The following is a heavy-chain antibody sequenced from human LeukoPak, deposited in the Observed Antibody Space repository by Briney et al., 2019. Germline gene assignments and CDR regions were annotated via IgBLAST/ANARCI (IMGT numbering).Heavy chain of an antibody. CDR2: ISYDGNNK. J-gene: IGHJ4*02. D-gene: IGHD1-14*01. CDR3: ARHRGPTLYNTVYFDC. Sequence: GGSLRLSCAASGFTFRTYSMHWVRQAPGQGLEWVAVISYDGNNKYYADSVKGRFTISRDNSKNTLDLQMNSLRAEDTAVYYCARHRGPTLYNTVYFDCWGQGTLVTVSS. V-gene: IGHV3-30-3*01. CDR1: GFTFRTYS.